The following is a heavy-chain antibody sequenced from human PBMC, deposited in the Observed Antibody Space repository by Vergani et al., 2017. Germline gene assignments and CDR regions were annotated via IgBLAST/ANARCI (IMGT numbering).Heavy chain of an antibody. CDR2: IIPIFGTA. CDR1: GGTFSSYA. Sequence: QVQLVQSGAEVKKPGSSVKVSCKASGGTFSSYAISWVRQAPGQGLEWMGGIIPIFGTANYAQKFQGRVTITADESTSTAYMELSSLRSEDTAVYYCARGGTYYYGSGSYKNYYYYMDVWGKGTTVTVSS. V-gene: IGHV1-69*01. J-gene: IGHJ6*03. D-gene: IGHD3-10*01. CDR3: ARGGTYYYGSGSYKNYYYYMDV.